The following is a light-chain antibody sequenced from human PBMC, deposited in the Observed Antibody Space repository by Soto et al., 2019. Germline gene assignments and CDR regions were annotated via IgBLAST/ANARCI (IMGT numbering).Light chain of an antibody. V-gene: IGKV3-20*01. CDR3: QRYGGSPRVT. J-gene: IGKJ4*01. CDR1: QSVSSYY. CDR2: RAS. Sequence: EIVLTQSPGTLSLSPGERVTLSCRASQSVSSYYLAWYQQKPGQAPRLLIYRASSRATGIPDRFSGSGSGLDFTLIINRLESEAFAVYYRQRYGGSPRVTFGGGTKVEIK.